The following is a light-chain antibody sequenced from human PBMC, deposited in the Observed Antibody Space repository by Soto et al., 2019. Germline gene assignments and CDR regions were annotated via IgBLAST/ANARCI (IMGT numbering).Light chain of an antibody. V-gene: IGLV1-44*01. Sequence: QPVLTQPPSAAGTPGQTGTISGSGSRSRIATNTVRWFQQRPGTAPKRLLYSDNQRPSGVPDAISGANSGTSASLAISGPQSEDEADQFCATWDARLKVVVFGGGTKVIVL. CDR1: RSRIATNT. CDR3: ATWDARLKVVV. CDR2: SDN. J-gene: IGLJ2*01.